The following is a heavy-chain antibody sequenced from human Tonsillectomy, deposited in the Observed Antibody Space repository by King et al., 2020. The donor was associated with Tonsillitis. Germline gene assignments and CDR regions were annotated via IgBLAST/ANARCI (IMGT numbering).Heavy chain of an antibody. Sequence: QLVQSGGGLVQPGGSLRLSCAASGFTFSSYAMSWVRQAPGKGLEWVSTISGSGGSTYYADSVKGRFTISRDNSKNTRYLQMNSLRVEDTAVYYCAKVEGGYYDSSGYQDYWGQGTLVTVSS. CDR2: ISGSGGST. D-gene: IGHD3-22*01. CDR1: GFTFSSYA. V-gene: IGHV3-23*04. J-gene: IGHJ4*02. CDR3: AKVEGGYYDSSGYQDY.